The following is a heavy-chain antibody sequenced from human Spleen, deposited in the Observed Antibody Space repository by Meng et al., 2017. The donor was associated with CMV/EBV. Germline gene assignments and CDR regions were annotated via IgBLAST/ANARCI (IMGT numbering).Heavy chain of an antibody. V-gene: IGHV3-20*04. J-gene: IGHJ4*02. CDR2: INWNGGST. CDR1: GFSFDEYG. D-gene: IGHD2-2*01. CDR3: ARVGAGYCGSTSCPLDY. Sequence: GESLKISCAASGFSFDEYGMSWVRQAPGKGLEWVSGINWNGGSTGYADSVKGRFTISRDNAKNSLYLQMNSLRAEDTAVYYCARVGAGYCGSTSCPLDYWGQGTLVTVSS.